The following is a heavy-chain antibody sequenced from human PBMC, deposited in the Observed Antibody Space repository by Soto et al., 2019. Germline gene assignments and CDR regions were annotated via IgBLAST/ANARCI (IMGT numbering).Heavy chain of an antibody. V-gene: IGHV1-8*01. CDR1: GYTFTSYD. CDR2: MNPNSGNT. J-gene: IGHJ6*03. CDR3: ARGASPWGYDFWSGYRHYYYYYMDV. D-gene: IGHD3-3*01. Sequence: ASVKVSCKASGYTFTSYDINWVRQATGQGLEWMGWMNPNSGNTGYAQKFQGRVTMTRNTSISTAYMELSSLRSEDTAVYYCARGASPWGYDFWSGYRHYYYYYMDVWGQGTLVTVSS.